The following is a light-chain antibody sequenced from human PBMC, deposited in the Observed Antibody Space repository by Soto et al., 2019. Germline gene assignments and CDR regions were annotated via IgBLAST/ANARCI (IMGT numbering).Light chain of an antibody. Sequence: DIQMTQSPSSLSASVGDRVTITCRASQDIGNFLRWYQQKPGKAPNLLIYAASSLQSGVPSRFSGSGSGTDFTLTISSLQPDDFATYYCQQSFRTPPTFGQATKVEIK. CDR2: AAS. CDR1: QDIGNF. V-gene: IGKV1-39*01. J-gene: IGKJ1*01. CDR3: QQSFRTPPT.